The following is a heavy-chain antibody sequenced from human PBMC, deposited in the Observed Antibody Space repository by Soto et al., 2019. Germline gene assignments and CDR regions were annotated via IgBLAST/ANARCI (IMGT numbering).Heavy chain of an antibody. J-gene: IGHJ3*02. V-gene: IGHV3-30*18. D-gene: IGHD6-19*01. CDR2: ISYDGSNK. CDR1: GFTFSSYG. CDR3: AKGGSSGWYFDDAFDI. Sequence: QVQLVESGGGVVQPGRSLRLSCAASGFTFSSYGMHWVRQAPGKGLEWVAVISYDGSNKYYADSVKGRFTISRDNSKNTLDLQMNSLRAEDTAVYYCAKGGSSGWYFDDAFDIWGQGTMVTVSS.